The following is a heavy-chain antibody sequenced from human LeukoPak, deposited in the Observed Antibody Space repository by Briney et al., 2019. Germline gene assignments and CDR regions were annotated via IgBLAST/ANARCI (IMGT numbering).Heavy chain of an antibody. D-gene: IGHD3-10*01. CDR1: GFTFDDYG. CDR2: INWNGGST. CDR3: ARLMYYYGSGSSYYFDY. V-gene: IGHV3-20*04. Sequence: GGSLRLSCAASGFTFDDYGMSWVRQAPGKGLEWVSGINWNGGSTGYADSVKGRFTISRDNAKNSLYLQMNSLRAEDTALYYCARLMYYYGSGSSYYFDYWGQGTLVTVFS. J-gene: IGHJ4*02.